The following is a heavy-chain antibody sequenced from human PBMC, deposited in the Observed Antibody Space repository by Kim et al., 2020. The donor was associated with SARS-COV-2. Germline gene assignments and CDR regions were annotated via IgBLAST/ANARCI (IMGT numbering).Heavy chain of an antibody. CDR2: INHSGST. J-gene: IGHJ4*02. D-gene: IGHD3-22*01. Sequence: SETLSLTCAVYGGSFSGYYWSWIRQPPGKGLEWIGEINHSGSTNYNPSLKSRVTISVDTSKNQFSLKLSSVTAADTAVYYCARGLKPRRITMIVVVGYYFDHWGQGTLVTVSS. CDR1: GGSFSGYY. CDR3: ARGLKPRRITMIVVVGYYFDH. V-gene: IGHV4-34*01.